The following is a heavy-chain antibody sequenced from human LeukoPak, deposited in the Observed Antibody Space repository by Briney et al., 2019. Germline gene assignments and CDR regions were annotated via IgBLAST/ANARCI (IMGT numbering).Heavy chain of an antibody. D-gene: IGHD3-22*01. CDR1: GFTFSSYG. Sequence: GGSLRLSCAASGFTFSSYGMHWVRQAPGKGLEWVAVIWYDGSNKYYADSVKGRFTISRDNSKNTLYLQMNSLRAEDTAVYYCARKTYYYDSSGYYYIGMDVWGQGTTVTVSS. J-gene: IGHJ6*02. CDR3: ARKTYYYDSSGYYYIGMDV. CDR2: IWYDGSNK. V-gene: IGHV3-33*01.